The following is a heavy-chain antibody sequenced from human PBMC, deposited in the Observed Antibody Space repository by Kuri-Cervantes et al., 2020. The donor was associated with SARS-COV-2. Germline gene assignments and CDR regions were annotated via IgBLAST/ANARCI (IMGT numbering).Heavy chain of an antibody. J-gene: IGHJ6*02. CDR3: AADPRDVVVPASRYYYGMDV. CDR2: INAGNGNT. CDR1: GYTFTSYA. Sequence: ASVKVSCKASGYTFTSYAMHWVRQAPGQRLEWMGWINAGNGNTKYSQKFQERVTITRDMSTSTAYMELSSLRSEDTAVYYCAADPRDVVVPASRYYYGMDVWGQGTTVTVSS. V-gene: IGHV1-3*01. D-gene: IGHD2-2*01.